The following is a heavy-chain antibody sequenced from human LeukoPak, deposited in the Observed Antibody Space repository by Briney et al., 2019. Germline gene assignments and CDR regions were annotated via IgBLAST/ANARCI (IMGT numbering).Heavy chain of an antibody. CDR3: AREWAYCGGDCYPTPSY. CDR1: GFTFSSYA. J-gene: IGHJ4*02. CDR2: ITSSGGNA. Sequence: GGSLRLSCAASGFTFSSYAMTWVSQAPGKVLGWVSGITSSGGNADYADSVKGRFTISSDNSKNTLYLQMNSLRAEDTAVYYCAREWAYCGGDCYPTPSYWGQGTLVTVSS. V-gene: IGHV3-23*01. D-gene: IGHD2-21*01.